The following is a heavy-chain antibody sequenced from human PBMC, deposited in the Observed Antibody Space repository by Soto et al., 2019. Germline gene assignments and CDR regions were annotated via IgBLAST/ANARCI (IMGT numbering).Heavy chain of an antibody. D-gene: IGHD6-6*01. CDR2: IYYSGNT. Sequence: QVQLQGLGPGLVKPSETLSLTCTVSGGSVSSGHYWNWIRQSPGKGLEWIGCIYYSGNTNYNPSLKSRVTISIDTSKNQFSLKLSSVTAADTAVYYCARDRMGSSPPRAWGQGTLVTVSS. V-gene: IGHV4-61*01. CDR1: GGSVSSGHY. CDR3: ARDRMGSSPPRA. J-gene: IGHJ5*02.